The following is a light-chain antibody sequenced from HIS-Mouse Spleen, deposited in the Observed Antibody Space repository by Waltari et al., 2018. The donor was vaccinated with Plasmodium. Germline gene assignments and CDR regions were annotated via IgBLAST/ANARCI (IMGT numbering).Light chain of an antibody. V-gene: IGLV3-9*01. CDR1: NLGSKN. CDR3: QVWDSSTV. CDR2: RDS. Sequence: SYEMTQPLSVSVALGPTARITCGGNNLGSKNVHWYQQKPGQAPVLVIYRDSNRPYGIPERFSGSNSGNTATLTISRAQAGDEADYYCQVWDSSTVFGGGTKLTVL. J-gene: IGLJ3*02.